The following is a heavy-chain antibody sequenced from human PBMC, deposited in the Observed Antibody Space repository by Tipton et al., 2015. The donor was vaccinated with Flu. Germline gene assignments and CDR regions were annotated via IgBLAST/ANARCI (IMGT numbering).Heavy chain of an antibody. CDR3: ARDLWNDRRAYYYYGVDV. Sequence: LSLTCTVSGDSISTTIYYWGWVRQPPGKGLEWIGSIYYSGTTYYNPSLKSRVTISVDSSKNEFFLTLASLTAADTAVYYCARDLWNDRRAYYYYGVDVWGQGTTVTVSS. CDR1: GDSISTTIYY. CDR2: IYYSGTT. J-gene: IGHJ6*02. V-gene: IGHV4-39*07. D-gene: IGHD1-1*01.